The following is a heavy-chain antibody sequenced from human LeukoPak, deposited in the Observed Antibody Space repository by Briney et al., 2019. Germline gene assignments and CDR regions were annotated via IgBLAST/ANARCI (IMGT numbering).Heavy chain of an antibody. J-gene: IGHJ4*02. V-gene: IGHV3-7*01. CDR3: ARAVAGQLGGYYFDY. D-gene: IGHD6-19*01. Sequence: GGSLRLSCAASGFTFDDYGMSWVRQAPGKGLEWVANIKQDGSEKYYVDSVKGRFTISRDNAKNSLYLQMNSLRAEDTAVYYCARAVAGQLGGYYFDYWGQGTLVTVSS. CDR1: GFTFDDYG. CDR2: IKQDGSEK.